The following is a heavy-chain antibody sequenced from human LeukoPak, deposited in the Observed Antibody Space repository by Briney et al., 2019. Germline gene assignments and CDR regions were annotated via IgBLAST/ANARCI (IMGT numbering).Heavy chain of an antibody. V-gene: IGHV5-51*01. CDR2: IDPSDSET. J-gene: IGHJ4*02. CDR3: VRQTAMGRSGDY. CDR1: GYIFTYYW. D-gene: IGHD5-18*01. Sequence: GESLKISCQASGYIFTYYWIGWVRPMPGKGLEWMGIIDPSDSETRYTPSFQGQVTISADKSLKIVYLHWNSLKASDTAMYYCVRQTAMGRSGDYWGQGTLLTVSS.